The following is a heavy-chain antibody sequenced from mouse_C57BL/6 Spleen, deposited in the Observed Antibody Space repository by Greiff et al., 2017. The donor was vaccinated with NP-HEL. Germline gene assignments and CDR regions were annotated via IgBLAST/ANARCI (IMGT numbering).Heavy chain of an antibody. Sequence: DVMLVESGGGLVQPGGSMKLSCVASGFTFSNYWMNWVRQSPEKGLEWVAQIRLKSDNYATHYAESVKGRFTISRDDSKSSVYLQMNNLRAEDTGIYYCTALLLEGYFDVWGTGTTVTVSS. J-gene: IGHJ1*03. V-gene: IGHV6-3*01. CDR3: TALLLEGYFDV. D-gene: IGHD1-1*01. CDR1: GFTFSNYW. CDR2: IRLKSDNYAT.